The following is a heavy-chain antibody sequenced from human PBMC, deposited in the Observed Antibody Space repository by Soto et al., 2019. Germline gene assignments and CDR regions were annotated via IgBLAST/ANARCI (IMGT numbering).Heavy chain of an antibody. Sequence: QVQLQESGPGLVKPSQTLSLTCTVSGGSISSGGYYWSWIRQHPGKGLEWLGHIYYSGGTYYNPSLESRVTISVDMSKSQFSLRLSSVTAAYTAVYYCAGYGDYEGGDFWGQGTTVIVSS. J-gene: IGHJ3*01. CDR1: GGSISSGGYY. D-gene: IGHD4-17*01. CDR3: AGYGDYEGGDF. V-gene: IGHV4-31*03. CDR2: IYYSGGT.